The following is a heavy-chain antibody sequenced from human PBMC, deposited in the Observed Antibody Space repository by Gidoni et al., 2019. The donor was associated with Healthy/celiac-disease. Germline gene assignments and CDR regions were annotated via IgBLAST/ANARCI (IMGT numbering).Heavy chain of an antibody. V-gene: IGHV3-23*01. CDR2: ISGSGGST. CDR1: GFTFSSYA. Sequence: EVQLLESGGGLVPPGGSLRLSCAASGFTFSSYAMSWVRQAPGKGREWVSAISGSGGSTYYADSVKGRFTISRDNSKNTLYLQMNSLRAEDTAVYYCAKVALLTAEWLHLYFDYWGQGTLVTVSS. J-gene: IGHJ4*02. CDR3: AKVALLTAEWLHLYFDY. D-gene: IGHD5-12*01.